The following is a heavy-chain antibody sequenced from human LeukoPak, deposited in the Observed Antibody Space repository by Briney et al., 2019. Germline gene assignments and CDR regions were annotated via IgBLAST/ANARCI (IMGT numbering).Heavy chain of an antibody. CDR2: IYTSGST. D-gene: IGHD6-19*01. V-gene: IGHV4-4*07. CDR3: ARDAYSSGWYDWFDP. Sequence: PSETLSLTCSVSGGSISRYYWSWIRQPAGKGLEWIGRIYTSGSTNYNPSLKDRVTMSVDTSKNQFSLKLSSVTAADTAVYYCARDAYSSGWYDWFDPWGQGTLVTVSS. CDR1: GGSISRYY. J-gene: IGHJ5*02.